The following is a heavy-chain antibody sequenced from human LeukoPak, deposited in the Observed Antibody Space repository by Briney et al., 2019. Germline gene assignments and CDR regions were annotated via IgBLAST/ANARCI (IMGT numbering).Heavy chain of an antibody. Sequence: ASVKVSCKVSGYTLTELSMHWVRQAPGKGLEWMGGFDPEDGETIYAQKFQGRVTMTEDTSTDTAYMELSSLRSEDTAVYYCATMVRGAIPTAFDIWGQGTMVTVSS. J-gene: IGHJ3*02. V-gene: IGHV1-24*01. CDR2: FDPEDGET. CDR3: ATMVRGAIPTAFDI. CDR1: GYTLTELS. D-gene: IGHD3-10*01.